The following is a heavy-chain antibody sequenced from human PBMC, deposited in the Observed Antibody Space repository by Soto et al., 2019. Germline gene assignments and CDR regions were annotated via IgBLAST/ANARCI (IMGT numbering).Heavy chain of an antibody. J-gene: IGHJ5*02. Sequence: ASVKVSCKASGYTFTNYGLTWVRQAPGQGLEWMGWISAYNGNTNYAQKLQGRVTMTTDTSTTTAYMELRSLRSEDTAVYYCARIVGAGRRWFDPWGQGTLVTVSS. CDR1: GYTFTNYG. CDR3: ARIVGAGRRWFDP. V-gene: IGHV1-18*01. D-gene: IGHD1-26*01. CDR2: ISAYNGNT.